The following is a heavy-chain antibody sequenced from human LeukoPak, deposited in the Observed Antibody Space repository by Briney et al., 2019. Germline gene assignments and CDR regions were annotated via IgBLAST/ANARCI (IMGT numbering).Heavy chain of an antibody. CDR3: ARGLPIIAVAGTGDY. D-gene: IGHD6-19*01. V-gene: IGHV1-18*01. CDR1: GYTFTSYG. CDR2: ISAYNGNT. J-gene: IGHJ4*02. Sequence: GASVKVSCKASGYTFTSYGISWVRQAPGQGLEWMGWISAYNGNTNYAQKLQGRVTMTTDTSTSTAYMELRSLRSEDTAVYYCARGLPIIAVAGTGDYWGQGTLVTVSS.